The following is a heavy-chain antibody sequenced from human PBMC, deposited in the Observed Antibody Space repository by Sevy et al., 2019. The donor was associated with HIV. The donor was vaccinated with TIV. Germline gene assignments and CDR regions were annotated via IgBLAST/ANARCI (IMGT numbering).Heavy chain of an antibody. Sequence: GGSLRLSCAASGFTFSSYAMHWVRQAPGKGLEWVAVISYDGSNKYYADSVKGRFTISRDNSKNTLYLQMNSLRAEDTAVYYCARSRGVVSAHFDYWGQGTLVTVSS. CDR1: GFTFSSYA. J-gene: IGHJ4*02. D-gene: IGHD2-15*01. V-gene: IGHV3-30-3*01. CDR3: ARSRGVVSAHFDY. CDR2: ISYDGSNK.